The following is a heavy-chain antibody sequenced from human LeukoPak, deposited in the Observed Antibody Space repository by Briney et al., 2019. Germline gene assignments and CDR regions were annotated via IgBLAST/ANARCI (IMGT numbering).Heavy chain of an antibody. CDR3: ASQPGPYYYDSSGLSWGYFQH. D-gene: IGHD3-22*01. J-gene: IGHJ1*01. V-gene: IGHV4-39*01. CDR2: IYYSGST. CDR1: GGSISSSSYY. Sequence: PSETLSLTCTVSGGSISSSSYYWGWIRQPPGKGLEWIGSIYYSGSTYYNPSLKSRVTISVDTSKNQFSLKLSSVTAADTAVYYCASQPGPYYYDSSGLSWGYFQHWGQGTLVTVSS.